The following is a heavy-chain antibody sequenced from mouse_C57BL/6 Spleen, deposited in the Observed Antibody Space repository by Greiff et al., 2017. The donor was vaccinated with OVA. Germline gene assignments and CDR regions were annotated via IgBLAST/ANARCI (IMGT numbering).Heavy chain of an antibody. Sequence: EVNLVESGGGLVKPGGSLKLSCAASGFTFSDYGMHWVRQAPEKGLEWVAYISSGSSTIYYADTVKGRFTISRDNAKNTLFLQMTSLRSEDTAMYYCARKDGNGAMDYWGQGTSVTVSS. J-gene: IGHJ4*01. V-gene: IGHV5-17*01. CDR2: ISSGSSTI. CDR3: ARKDGNGAMDY. CDR1: GFTFSDYG. D-gene: IGHD2-1*01.